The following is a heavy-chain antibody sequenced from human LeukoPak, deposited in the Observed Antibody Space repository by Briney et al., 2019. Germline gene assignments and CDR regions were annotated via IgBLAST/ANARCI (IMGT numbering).Heavy chain of an antibody. CDR2: IKQDGSEK. D-gene: IGHD4-23*01. Sequence: GGTLRLSCVASGFTFSSYWMSWVRQAPGKGLEWVANIKQDGSEKYYVDSVKGRFTIPRDNAKNSLYLQMNSLRAEDTAVYYCASVGTTVVNDLAFDIWGQGTMVTVSS. CDR1: GFTFSSYW. CDR3: ASVGTTVVNDLAFDI. J-gene: IGHJ3*02. V-gene: IGHV3-7*01.